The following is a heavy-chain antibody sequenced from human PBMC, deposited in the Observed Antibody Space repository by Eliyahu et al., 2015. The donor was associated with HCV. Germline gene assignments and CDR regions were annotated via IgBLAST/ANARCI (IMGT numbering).Heavy chain of an antibody. D-gene: IGHD5-12*01. V-gene: IGHV3-23*01. CDR3: ARDRTSGGWMLVADC. CDR2: VRGNGYT. Sequence: EVQLLAPGGGLVQPGGSLXLSCVASGFTFNNYVMGWVRQAPGKGLEWVSGVRGNGYTDYADSVKGRFSISRDISNNTLYLQMNEMRVEDTALYFCARDRTSGGWMLVADCWGQGILVTVSS. CDR1: GFTFNNYV. J-gene: IGHJ4*02.